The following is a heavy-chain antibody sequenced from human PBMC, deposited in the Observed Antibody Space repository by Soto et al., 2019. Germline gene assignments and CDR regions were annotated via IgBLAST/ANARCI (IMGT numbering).Heavy chain of an antibody. CDR1: GGSISSGGYS. J-gene: IGHJ6*02. Sequence: KTSETLSLTCAVSGGSISSGGYSGSWIRQPPGKGLEWIGYIYHSGSTYYNPSLKSRVTISVDRSKNQFSLKLSSVTAADTAVYYCARAHYGDYGYGMDVWGQGTTVTVSS. V-gene: IGHV4-30-2*01. CDR2: IYHSGST. CDR3: ARAHYGDYGYGMDV. D-gene: IGHD4-17*01.